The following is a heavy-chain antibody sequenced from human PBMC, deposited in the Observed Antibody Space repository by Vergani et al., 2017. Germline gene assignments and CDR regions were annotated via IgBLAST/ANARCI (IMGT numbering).Heavy chain of an antibody. D-gene: IGHD6-13*01. Sequence: QLQLQESDPGLVKPSETLSLTCTVSGGSIRSTFYYWGWIRQPPGKGLEWIGTIYYSGSTYYNPSLKSRVTISVDTSKNQFSLKLNSVTAAYTAVYYCARHKEQLVPGNYYYYYYMDVWGKGTTVTVSS. J-gene: IGHJ6*03. CDR2: IYYSGST. CDR1: GGSIRSTFYY. V-gene: IGHV4-39*01. CDR3: ARHKEQLVPGNYYYYYYMDV.